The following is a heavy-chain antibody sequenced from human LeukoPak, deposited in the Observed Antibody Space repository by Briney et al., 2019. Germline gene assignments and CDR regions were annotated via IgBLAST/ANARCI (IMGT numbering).Heavy chain of an antibody. CDR2: IYYSGST. CDR1: GGSISSSSYY. CDR3: ARNNLVVTATDY. V-gene: IGHV4-39*01. J-gene: IGHJ4*02. Sequence: SETLSLTCTVSGGSISSSSYYWVWIRQPPGKGLEGIGSIYYSGSTYYNPSLKSRVTTSLDSSKHQFSLKLSSVTAADTAVYYCARNNLVVTATDYWGQGTLVTVSS. D-gene: IGHD2-21*02.